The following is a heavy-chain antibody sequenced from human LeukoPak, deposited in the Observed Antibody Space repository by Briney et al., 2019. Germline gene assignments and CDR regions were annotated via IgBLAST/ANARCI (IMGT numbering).Heavy chain of an antibody. CDR3: AIGYTTDGPFDS. J-gene: IGHJ4*01. CDR2: INPNSGGT. CDR1: GYTSTTYY. D-gene: IGHD6-13*01. V-gene: IGHV1-2*02. Sequence: GASVKVSCKASGYTSTTYYIHWVRQAPGQGLEWMGWINPNSGGTNYAQKFQGRVTMTRDTSISTAYMELSRLTSDDTAVYYCAIGYTTDGPFDSWGQGTLVTVSS.